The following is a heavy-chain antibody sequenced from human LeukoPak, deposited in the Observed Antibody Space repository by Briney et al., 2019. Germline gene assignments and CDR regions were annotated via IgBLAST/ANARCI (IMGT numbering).Heavy chain of an antibody. CDR1: GFTFSSYS. CDR2: IIIIISTT. J-gene: IGHJ3*02. V-gene: IGHV3-48*01. Sequence: GGSLRLSCAASGFTFSSYSMNWVRHAPGEGLEWVSYIIIIISTTYYADSGKGRFTISRDNAKNSLYLQMNSLRAEDTAVYYCARATRGMVYAYNAFDIWGQGTMVTVSS. D-gene: IGHD2-8*01. CDR3: ARATRGMVYAYNAFDI.